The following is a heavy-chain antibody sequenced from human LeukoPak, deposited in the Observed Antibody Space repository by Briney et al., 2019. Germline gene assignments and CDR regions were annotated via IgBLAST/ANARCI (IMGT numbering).Heavy chain of an antibody. CDR1: GFTFSSYA. CDR3: ANRPGYYGMDV. V-gene: IGHV3-23*01. J-gene: IGHJ6*02. Sequence: GGSLRLSCAASGFTFSSYAMSWVRQASGKGLEWVSPISGSGGSTYYADSVKGRFTISRDNSKNTLYLQMNSLRAEDMAVYYCANRPGYYGMDVWGQGTTVTVSS. D-gene: IGHD1-14*01. CDR2: ISGSGGST.